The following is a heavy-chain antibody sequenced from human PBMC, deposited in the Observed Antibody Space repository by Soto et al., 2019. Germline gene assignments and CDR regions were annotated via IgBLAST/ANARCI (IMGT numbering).Heavy chain of an antibody. CDR1: GGSISSYY. D-gene: IGHD3-9*01. CDR2: IYYSGST. J-gene: IGHJ3*02. CDR3: ARALILTGYYIHDAFDI. Sequence: SETLSLTSTVPGGSISSYYWSWIRQPPGKGLEWIGYIYYSGSTNYNPSLKSRVTISVDTSKNQFSLKLSSVTAADTAVYYCARALILTGYYIHDAFDIWGQGTMVT. V-gene: IGHV4-59*01.